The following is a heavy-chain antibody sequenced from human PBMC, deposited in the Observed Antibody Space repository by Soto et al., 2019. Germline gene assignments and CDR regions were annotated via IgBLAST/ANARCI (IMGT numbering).Heavy chain of an antibody. D-gene: IGHD3-10*01. V-gene: IGHV4-59*08. CDR2: IYYSGST. CDR3: ARTYGSGSDEDY. CDR1: GGSISSYY. Sequence: QVQLQESGPGLVKPSETLSLPCTVSGGSISSYYWSWIRQPPGEVLEWIGYIYYSGSTNYNPSLKSRVTISVDTSKNQFSLKRSSGTAADTAVYYCARTYGSGSDEDYWGQGTLVTVSS. J-gene: IGHJ4*02.